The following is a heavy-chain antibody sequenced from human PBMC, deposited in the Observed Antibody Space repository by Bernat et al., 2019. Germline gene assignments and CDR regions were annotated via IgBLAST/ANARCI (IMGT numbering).Heavy chain of an antibody. CDR1: GFTFSSYS. V-gene: IGHV3-21*05. J-gene: IGHJ4*02. D-gene: IGHD3-16*01. CDR3: ARVSTTYDYEARATKRAYYFDY. CDR2: ISSSSSYI. Sequence: EVQLVESGGGLVKPGGSLRLSCAASGFTFSSYSMNWVRQAPGKGLEWVSYISSSSSYIYYADSVKGRFTISRDNAKNSLYLQMNSLRAEDTAVYYCARVSTTYDYEARATKRAYYFDYWGQGTLVTVSS.